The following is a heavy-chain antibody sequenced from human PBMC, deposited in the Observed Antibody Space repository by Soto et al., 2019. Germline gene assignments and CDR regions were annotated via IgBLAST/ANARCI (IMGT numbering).Heavy chain of an antibody. D-gene: IGHD1-26*01. J-gene: IGHJ2*01. CDR3: ARVGQGAWYFDL. V-gene: IGHV3-74*01. CDR2: IKTDGSII. CDR1: GFSFSSYW. Sequence: EVQLVESGGGLVQPGGSLRLSCAASGFSFSSYWMHWVSQAPGKGLVWVSRIKTDGSIITYADSVKGRFTISRDNAKNTLYLLMNTLRVEDTAVYYCARVGQGAWYFDLWGRGTLVTVSS.